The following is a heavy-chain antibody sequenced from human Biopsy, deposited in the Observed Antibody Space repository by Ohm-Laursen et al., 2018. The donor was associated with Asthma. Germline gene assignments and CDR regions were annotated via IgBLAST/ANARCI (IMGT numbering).Heavy chain of an antibody. V-gene: IGHV3-48*02. CDR3: ARMITIFGVVSRGMDV. D-gene: IGHD3-3*01. CDR2: ISSSSSTI. Sequence: SLRLSCAASGFTFSSYAMNWVRQAPGKGLEWVSSISSSSSTIYYADSVKGRFTISRDNAKNSLYLQMNSLRDEDTAVYYCARMITIFGVVSRGMDVWGQGTTVTVSS. J-gene: IGHJ6*02. CDR1: GFTFSSYA.